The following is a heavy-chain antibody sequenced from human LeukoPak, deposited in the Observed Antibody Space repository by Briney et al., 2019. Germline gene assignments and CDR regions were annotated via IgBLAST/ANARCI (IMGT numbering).Heavy chain of an antibody. D-gene: IGHD3-22*01. CDR3: AKDYYDSSGYYN. CDR2: ISSSSSTI. Sequence: GGSLRLSCAASGFTFSSYSMNWVRQAPGKGLEWVSYISSSSSTIYYADSVKGRFTISRDNAKNSLYLQMNSLRAEDTAVYYCAKDYYDSSGYYNWGQGTLVTVSS. V-gene: IGHV3-48*01. CDR1: GFTFSSYS. J-gene: IGHJ4*02.